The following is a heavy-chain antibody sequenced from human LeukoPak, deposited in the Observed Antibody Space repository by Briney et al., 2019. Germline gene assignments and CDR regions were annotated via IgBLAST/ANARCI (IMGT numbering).Heavy chain of an antibody. CDR2: IIPIFGTA. J-gene: IGHJ3*02. D-gene: IGHD3-16*02. CDR3: ARDKALDDAFDI. CDR1: GGTFSSYA. Sequence: GASVKVSCKASGGTFSSYAISWVRQAPGQGLEWMGGIIPIFGTANYAQKFQGRVTITADESTSTAYMELSSLRSEDTAVYYCARDKALDDAFDIWGQGTMVTVSS. V-gene: IGHV1-69*13.